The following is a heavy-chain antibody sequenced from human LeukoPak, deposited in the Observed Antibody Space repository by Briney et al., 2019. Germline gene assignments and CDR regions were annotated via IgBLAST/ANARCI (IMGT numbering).Heavy chain of an antibody. CDR3: ARDGPIAVAGTGASPDY. CDR2: ISYDGSNK. Sequence: GRSLRLSCAASGFTFSSYAIHWVRQAPGKGLEWVAVISYDGSNKYYADSVKGRFTISRDNSKNTLYLQMNSLRAEDTAVYYCARDGPIAVAGTGASPDYWGQGTLVTVSS. CDR1: GFTFSSYA. J-gene: IGHJ4*02. V-gene: IGHV3-30-3*01. D-gene: IGHD6-19*01.